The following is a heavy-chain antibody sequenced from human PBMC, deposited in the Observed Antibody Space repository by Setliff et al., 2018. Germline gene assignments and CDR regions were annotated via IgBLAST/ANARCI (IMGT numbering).Heavy chain of an antibody. J-gene: IGHJ4*02. CDR3: AIGGVQRRSSGTYFWN. Sequence: GGSLRLSCAASGFTFSTYAMNWVRQAPGKGLEWVSGISYSDITDYADSVKGRFTISRDNSKNTLYLQMNSLRAEDTVVYYCAIGGVQRRSSGTYFWNWGQGTLVTVSS. CDR2: ISYSDIT. D-gene: IGHD1-26*01. V-gene: IGHV3-23*01. CDR1: GFTFSTYA.